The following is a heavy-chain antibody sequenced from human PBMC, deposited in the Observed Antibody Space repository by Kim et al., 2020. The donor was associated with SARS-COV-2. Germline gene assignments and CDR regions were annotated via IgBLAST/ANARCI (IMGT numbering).Heavy chain of an antibody. D-gene: IGHD1-26*01. V-gene: IGHV3-30*04. J-gene: IGHJ4*02. CDR1: GFTFSSYA. CDR3: ATLGGSYDGVPFDY. CDR2: ISYDGSNK. Sequence: GGSLRLSCAASGFTFSSYAMHWVRQAPGKGLEWVAVISYDGSNKYYVDSVKGRFTISRDNSKNTLYLQMNSLRAEDTAVYYCATLGGSYDGVPFDYWGQGTLVTVSS.